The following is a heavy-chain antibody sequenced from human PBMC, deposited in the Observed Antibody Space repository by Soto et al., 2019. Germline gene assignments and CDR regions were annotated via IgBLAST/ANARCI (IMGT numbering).Heavy chain of an antibody. CDR1: GYTFTSYY. CDR2: LNPHTGDT. Sequence: QGQLVQSGAEVKKPGASVKVSCKASGYTFTSYYIHWVRQAPGQGLEWMGWLNPHTGDTNYAQKFQGRVTMTRDASINTPYMELTRLRSDDTAVYYCARGQRDFYSRSGMDVWGQGTTVSVSS. CDR3: ARGQRDFYSRSGMDV. D-gene: IGHD6-13*01. V-gene: IGHV1-2*02. J-gene: IGHJ6*02.